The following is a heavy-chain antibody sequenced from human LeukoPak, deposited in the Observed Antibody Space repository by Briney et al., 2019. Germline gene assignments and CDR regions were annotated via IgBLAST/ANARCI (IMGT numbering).Heavy chain of an antibody. V-gene: IGHV3-74*01. CDR2: INSDGSDT. D-gene: IGHD3-3*01. Sequence: GGSLRLSCAASGFTFSSYWTHWVRQAPGKGLVWVSRINSDGSDTSYADSVKGRFTISRDNAKNSLYLQMNSLRAEDTALYYCARDESGPAYWGQGTLVTVSS. J-gene: IGHJ4*02. CDR3: ARDESGPAY. CDR1: GFTFSSYW.